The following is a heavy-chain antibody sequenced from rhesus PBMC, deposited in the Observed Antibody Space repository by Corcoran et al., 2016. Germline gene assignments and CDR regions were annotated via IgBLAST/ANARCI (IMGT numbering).Heavy chain of an antibody. Sequence: EVQLVESGGGLVQPGGSLRLSCAASGFTFSSYGMSWVRQAPGKGLEWVSYIINVSVITYYADSVKGRFTISRDNSKNTLSLQMNSLRAEDTAVYYCAKARGNNHYHSNPIDYWGQGVLVTVSS. CDR3: AKARGNNHYHSNPIDY. CDR2: IINVSVIT. D-gene: IGHD3-28*01. V-gene: IGHV3S5*01. CDR1: GFTFSSYG. J-gene: IGHJ4*01.